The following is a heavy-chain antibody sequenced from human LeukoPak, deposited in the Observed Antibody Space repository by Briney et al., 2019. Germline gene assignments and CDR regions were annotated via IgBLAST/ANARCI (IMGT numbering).Heavy chain of an antibody. CDR1: GYTFSSYV. D-gene: IGHD1-20*01. CDR2: INAGNGNT. J-gene: IGHJ4*02. V-gene: IGHV1-3*01. Sequence: GASVKVSCKASGYTFSSYVMHWVRQAPGQSLEWMGWINAGNGNTEYAQKFQGRVTITRDTSASTAYMELRSLRSDDTAVYYCARGGITGTEGNFDYWGQGTLVTVSS. CDR3: ARGGITGTEGNFDY.